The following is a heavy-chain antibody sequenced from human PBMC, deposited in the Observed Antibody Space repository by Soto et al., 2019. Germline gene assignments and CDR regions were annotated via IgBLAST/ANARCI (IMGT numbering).Heavy chain of an antibody. Sequence: QVRLVESGGGVVQPGRSLRLSCAASGFTFSSYAMHWVRQAPGKGLEWVAVISYDGSNKYYADSVKGRFTISRDNSKNTLYLQMNSLRAEDTAVYYCARADFWSWFDPWGQGTLVTVSS. D-gene: IGHD3-3*01. CDR2: ISYDGSNK. CDR1: GFTFSSYA. V-gene: IGHV3-30-3*01. J-gene: IGHJ5*02. CDR3: ARADFWSWFDP.